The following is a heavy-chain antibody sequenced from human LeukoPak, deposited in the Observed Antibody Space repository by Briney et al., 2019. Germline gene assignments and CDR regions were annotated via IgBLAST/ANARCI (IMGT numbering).Heavy chain of an antibody. CDR3: ARIGGLVGDRYFDY. Sequence: SETLSLTCTVSGGSISSSRYYWGWIRQSPGKGLEWIGSIYYSGRTYYSPSLKSRVTISVDTSKNQFSLNVTSVTAADTAVYYCARIGGLVGDRYFDYWGQGTLVTVSS. CDR2: IYYSGRT. D-gene: IGHD1-26*01. J-gene: IGHJ4*02. CDR1: GGSISSSRYY. V-gene: IGHV4-39*07.